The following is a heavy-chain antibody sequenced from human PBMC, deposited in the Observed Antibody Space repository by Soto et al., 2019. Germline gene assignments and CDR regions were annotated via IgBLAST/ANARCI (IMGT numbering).Heavy chain of an antibody. J-gene: IGHJ6*03. CDR2: IYYSGST. CDR3: ARPVFPYYYMDV. Sequence: SETLSLTCTVSGGSISSYYWGWIRQPPGKGLEWIGYIYYSGSTNYNPSLKSRVTISVDTSKNQFSLKLSSVTAADTAVYYCARPVFPYYYMDVWGKGATVTV. V-gene: IGHV4-59*08. CDR1: GGSISSYY. D-gene: IGHD3-16*01.